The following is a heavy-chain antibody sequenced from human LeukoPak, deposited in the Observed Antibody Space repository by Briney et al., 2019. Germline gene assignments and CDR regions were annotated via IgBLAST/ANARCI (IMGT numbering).Heavy chain of an antibody. CDR1: GVTFSNYF. Sequence: GGSLRLSCAASGVTFSNYFMTWVRQAPGKGLEWISSIRGDGADTYYADSVRGRFTISRDNSRGTLSLQMNSLRAEDTAVYFCAILSWDGRGSFYWGQGTLVTVSS. V-gene: IGHV3-23*01. D-gene: IGHD2/OR15-2a*01. J-gene: IGHJ4*02. CDR2: IRGDGADT. CDR3: AILSWDGRGSFY.